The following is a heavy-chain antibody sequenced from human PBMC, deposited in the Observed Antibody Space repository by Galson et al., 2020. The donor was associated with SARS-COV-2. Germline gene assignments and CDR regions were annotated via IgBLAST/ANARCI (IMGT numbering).Heavy chain of an antibody. D-gene: IGHD1-26*01. Sequence: ASVTVSCKVSGYTLTELSMHWVRQAPGKGLEWMGGFDPEDAETIYAQKFQGRVTMTEDTSTDTAYMELSSLRSEDTAVYYCATGPAALGSPAYYYYYYGMDVWGQGTTVTVSS. CDR3: ATGPAALGSPAYYYYYYGMDV. J-gene: IGHJ6*02. CDR2: FDPEDAET. V-gene: IGHV1-24*01. CDR1: GYTLTELS.